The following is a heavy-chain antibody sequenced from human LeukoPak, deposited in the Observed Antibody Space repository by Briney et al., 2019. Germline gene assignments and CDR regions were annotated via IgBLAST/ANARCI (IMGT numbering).Heavy chain of an antibody. CDR3: ARFSSYSGSYIDYMDV. CDR1: GGTFSSYA. J-gene: IGHJ6*03. V-gene: IGHV1-69*05. CDR2: IIPIFGTA. Sequence: SVKVSCKASGGTFSSYAISWVRQAPGQGLEWMGGIIPIFGTANYAQKFQGRVTTTRTTSISTAYMELSSLRSEDTAVYYCARFSSYSGSYIDYMDVWGKGTTVTVSS. D-gene: IGHD1-26*01.